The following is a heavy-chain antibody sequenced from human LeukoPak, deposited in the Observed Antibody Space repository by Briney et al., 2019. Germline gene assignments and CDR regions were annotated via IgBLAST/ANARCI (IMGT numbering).Heavy chain of an antibody. J-gene: IGHJ5*02. D-gene: IGHD6-6*01. CDR1: GFTFSGYS. V-gene: IGHV3-48*02. CDR3: ARIYSTSSGWFDP. Sequence: GGSLRLSCEASGFTFSGYSLIWVRQAPGKGLEWISYISGSCSTIYYADSVKGRFTISRDNAKNSLYLQMNSLRDEDTAVYYCARIYSTSSGWFDPWGQGTLVPVSS. CDR2: ISGSCSTI.